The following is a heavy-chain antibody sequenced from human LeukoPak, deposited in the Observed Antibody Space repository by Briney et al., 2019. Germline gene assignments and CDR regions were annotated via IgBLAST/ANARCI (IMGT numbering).Heavy chain of an antibody. D-gene: IGHD3-10*01. CDR1: GFTFSSYG. J-gene: IGHJ5*02. Sequence: GRSLRLSCAASGFTFSSYGMHWVRQAPGKGLEWVAVISYDGSNKYYADSVKGRFTISRDNSKNTLYLQMNSLRAEDTAVYCCAKGLTRITMVRGVINNWFDPGAREPWSPSPQ. V-gene: IGHV3-30*18. CDR3: AKGLTRITMVRGVINNWFDP. CDR2: ISYDGSNK.